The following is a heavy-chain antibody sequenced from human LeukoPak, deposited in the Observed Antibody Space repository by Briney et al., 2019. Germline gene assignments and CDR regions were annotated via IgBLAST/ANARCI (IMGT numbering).Heavy chain of an antibody. CDR3: ARKAKHDFWSGYYGTFDY. V-gene: IGHV1-46*01. CDR1: GYTFTSYY. D-gene: IGHD3-3*01. J-gene: IGHJ4*02. CDR2: INPSGGST. Sequence: ASVKVSCKASGYTFTSYYMHWVRQAPGQGLEWMGIINPSGGSTSYAQKFQGRVTMTRDMSTSTVYMELSSLRSEDTAAYYCARKAKHDFWSGYYGTFDYWGQGTLVTVSS.